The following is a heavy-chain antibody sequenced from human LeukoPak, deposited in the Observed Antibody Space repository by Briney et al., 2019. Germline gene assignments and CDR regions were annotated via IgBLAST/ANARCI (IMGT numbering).Heavy chain of an antibody. CDR3: ARDWAQYCSSTSCYLSAGWFDA. D-gene: IGHD2-2*01. Sequence: ETLSLTCTVSGGSISSYYWSWIRQPAGKGLEWIGRIYTSGSTNYNPSLKSRVTMSVDTSKKQFSLKLSSVTAADTAVYFCARDWAQYCSSTSCYLSAGWFDAWGQGTLVTVSS. V-gene: IGHV4-4*07. J-gene: IGHJ5*02. CDR1: GGSISSYY. CDR2: IYTSGST.